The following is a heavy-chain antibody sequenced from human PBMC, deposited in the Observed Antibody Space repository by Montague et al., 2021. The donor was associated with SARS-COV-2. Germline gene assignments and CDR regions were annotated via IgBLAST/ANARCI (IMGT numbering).Heavy chain of an antibody. V-gene: IGHV4-61*03. CDR1: GASISTGSDY. D-gene: IGHD4-23*01. J-gene: IGHJ5*02. CDR2: FYYSGGS. CDR3: ARDRGDIYGGNSAWFDP. Sequence: SETLSLTCTVSGASISTGSDYWTRIRQRPGRGLEWIGNFYYSGGSTYNPSLKSRATISADTSKNLFSLTLKSVTASDTAVYYCARDRGDIYGGNSAWFDPWGQGTLVTVAS.